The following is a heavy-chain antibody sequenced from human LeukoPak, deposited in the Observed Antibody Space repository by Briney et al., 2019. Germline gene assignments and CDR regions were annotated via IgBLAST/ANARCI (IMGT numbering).Heavy chain of an antibody. V-gene: IGHV3-23*01. CDR2: ISGSGGST. CDR3: AKFLPTHIVVANYYFDY. Sequence: GGSLRLSCEASGLTFSSYAMSWVRQAPGKGLEWVSAISGSGGSTYYADSVKGRFTISRDNSKNTLYLQMNSLRAEDTAVYYCAKFLPTHIVVANYYFDYWGQGTLVTVSS. CDR1: GLTFSSYA. J-gene: IGHJ4*02. D-gene: IGHD2-21*01.